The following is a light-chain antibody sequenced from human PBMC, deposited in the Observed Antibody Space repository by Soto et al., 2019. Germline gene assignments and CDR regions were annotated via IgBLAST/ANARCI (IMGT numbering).Light chain of an antibody. J-gene: IGKJ1*01. CDR1: QSVSSGF. CDR2: GAS. V-gene: IGKV3-20*01. Sequence: EPVMTQSPATLSVSPGETATLSCRASQSVSSGFLAWYQQKPGQAPRPLVYGASNRATGIPDRFSGSGSGTDFTLTISRLEPEDFAVYYCQQYGSSPQTFGQGTKVDIK. CDR3: QQYGSSPQT.